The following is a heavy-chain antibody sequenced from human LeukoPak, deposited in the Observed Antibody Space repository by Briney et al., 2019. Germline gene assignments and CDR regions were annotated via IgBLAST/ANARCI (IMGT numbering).Heavy chain of an antibody. Sequence: SETLSLTCTVSGGSISSSSYYWGWIRQPPGKGLEWIGSIYYSGSTYYNPSLKSRVTISVDTSKNQFSLKLSSVTAADTAVYYCARQYNYGSGSYYTNWFDPWGQGTLVTVSS. J-gene: IGHJ5*02. CDR3: ARQYNYGSGSYYTNWFDP. CDR1: GGSISSSSYY. D-gene: IGHD3-10*01. V-gene: IGHV4-39*01. CDR2: IYYSGST.